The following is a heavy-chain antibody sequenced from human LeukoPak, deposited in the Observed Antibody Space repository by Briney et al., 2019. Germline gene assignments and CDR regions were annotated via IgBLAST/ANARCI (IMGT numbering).Heavy chain of an antibody. CDR2: IRYDGSNK. CDR1: GFTFSSYG. V-gene: IGHV3-30*02. D-gene: IGHD3-22*01. Sequence: GGSLRLSCAASGFTFSSYGMHWVRQAPGKGLEWVAFIRYDGSNKYYADSVKGRFTISRDNSKNTLYLQMNSLRAEDTAVYYCAKVNRAYYYDSSGYYAMGAFDIWGQGTMVTVSS. J-gene: IGHJ3*02. CDR3: AKVNRAYYYDSSGYYAMGAFDI.